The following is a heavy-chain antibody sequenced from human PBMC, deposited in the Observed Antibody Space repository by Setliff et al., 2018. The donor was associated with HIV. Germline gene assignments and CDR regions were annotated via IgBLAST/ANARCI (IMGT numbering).Heavy chain of an antibody. CDR1: GFEFQFYV. Sequence: GGSLRLSCVASGFEFQFYVLHWVRQAPGKGLEWVAVISNDASQTYYAASVRGRFTISRDSTKNALYLKFYNPRPEDTGIYYCARARTVDFWSDSLAHWGQGTLVTVSS. J-gene: IGHJ4*02. D-gene: IGHD3-3*01. V-gene: IGHV3-30*03. CDR2: ISNDASQT. CDR3: ARARTVDFWSDSLAH.